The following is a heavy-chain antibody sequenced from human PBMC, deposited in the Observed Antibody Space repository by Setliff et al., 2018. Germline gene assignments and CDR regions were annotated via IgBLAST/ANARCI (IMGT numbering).Heavy chain of an antibody. D-gene: IGHD6-13*01. CDR1: GFTVSSNY. J-gene: IGHJ6*02. V-gene: IGHV3-53*01. CDR2: IYSGGST. CDR3: ARDGGIAAAGSYYYYGMDV. Sequence: AGGSLRLSCAASGFTVSSNYMSWVRQAPGKGLEWVSVIYSGGSTYYADSVKGRFTISRDNSKNTLYLQMNSLRAEDTAVYYCARDGGIAAAGSYYYYGMDVWGQGTTVTVSS.